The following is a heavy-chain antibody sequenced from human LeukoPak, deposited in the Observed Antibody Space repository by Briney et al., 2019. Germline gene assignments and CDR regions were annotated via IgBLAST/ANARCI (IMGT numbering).Heavy chain of an antibody. V-gene: IGHV1-46*01. CDR3: ARDWLLSYYYYYMDV. CDR1: GYTFTSYC. CDR2: INPSGGST. D-gene: IGHD1-26*01. J-gene: IGHJ6*03. Sequence: ASVKVSCKASGYTFTSYCMHWVRQAPGQGLEWMGIINPSGGSTSYAQKFQGRVTMTRDMSTSTVYMELSSLRSEDTAVYYCARDWLLSYYYYYMDVWGKGTTVTASS.